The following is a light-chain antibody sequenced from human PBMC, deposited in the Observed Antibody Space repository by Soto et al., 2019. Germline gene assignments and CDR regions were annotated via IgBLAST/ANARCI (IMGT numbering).Light chain of an antibody. Sequence: DIRMTQSPSSLSASVGDRVTVTCRASQSISSYLNWYQQKPGKAPKLLIYAASSLHSGVPSRFGGGGSATDFSLTISSLQTEDFATEYCQQSYRPPYTFGQGTTLVI. V-gene: IGKV1-39*01. CDR1: QSISSY. J-gene: IGKJ2*01. CDR2: AAS. CDR3: QQSYRPPYT.